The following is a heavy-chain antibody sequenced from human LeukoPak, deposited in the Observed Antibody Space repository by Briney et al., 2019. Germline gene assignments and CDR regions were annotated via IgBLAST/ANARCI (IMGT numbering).Heavy chain of an antibody. Sequence: PGGSLRLSCAASGFTFSSYAMHWVRQAPGKGLGWVAVISYDGNNKYYADSVKGRFTISRDNSKNTLYLQMNSLRTEDTAVYYCARENRASGYFDYWGQGTLVTVSS. CDR1: GFTFSSYA. V-gene: IGHV3-30-3*01. CDR2: ISYDGNNK. D-gene: IGHD3-10*01. J-gene: IGHJ4*02. CDR3: ARENRASGYFDY.